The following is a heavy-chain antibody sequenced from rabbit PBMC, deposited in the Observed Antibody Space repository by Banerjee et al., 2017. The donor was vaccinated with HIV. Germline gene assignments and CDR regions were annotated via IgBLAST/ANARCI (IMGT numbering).Heavy chain of an antibody. CDR2: IDPVFGSA. J-gene: IGHJ4*01. CDR3: ARAPGGYTYVGVTYPSYFKL. Sequence: QLKESGGGLVQPGGSLKLSCKASGFDFSSYYMSWVRQAPGKGLEWIGYIDPVFGSAYYASWVNGRFSISRENTQNTVSLQLNSLTAAVTATYFCARAPGGYTYVGVTYPSYFKLWGPGTLVTVS. CDR1: GFDFSSYY. V-gene: IGHV1S7*01. D-gene: IGHD6-1*01.